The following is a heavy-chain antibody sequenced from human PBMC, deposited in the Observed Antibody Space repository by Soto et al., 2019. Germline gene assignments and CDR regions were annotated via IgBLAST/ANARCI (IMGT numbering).Heavy chain of an antibody. CDR2: FFFTGST. Sequence: SETCPSPALFLVAPSALAITTGAGSGRPQGRYWSGLGTFFFTGSTHYNPSLASRVTISVDTSKNQFSLELRSVTAADSAVYYCARDGHGMDVWGQGTTVTVSS. CDR3: ARDGHGMDV. V-gene: IGHV4-61*01. CDR1: VAPSALAITT. J-gene: IGHJ6*02.